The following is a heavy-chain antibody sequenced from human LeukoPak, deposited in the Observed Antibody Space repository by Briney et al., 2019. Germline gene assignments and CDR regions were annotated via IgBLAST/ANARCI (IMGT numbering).Heavy chain of an antibody. D-gene: IGHD7-27*01. J-gene: IGHJ4*02. Sequence: GGSLRLSCVASGFTFRIYTMSWVRQAPGKGLEWVSSITSSSSSMYSADSVKGRLTISRDNAKNSLYLQMNSLRAEDTAVYYCARDLAWGGYWGQGTLVTVSS. CDR2: ITSSSSSM. V-gene: IGHV3-21*01. CDR1: GFTFRIYT. CDR3: ARDLAWGGY.